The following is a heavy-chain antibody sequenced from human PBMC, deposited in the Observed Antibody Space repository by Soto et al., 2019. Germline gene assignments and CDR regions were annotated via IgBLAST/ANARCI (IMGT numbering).Heavy chain of an antibody. Sequence: VQLVESGGGLVQPGRSLRLSCAASGFTFDDYAMHWVRQAPGKGLEWVSGIRWNSGNIDYADSVKGRFTISRDNAKNSLYLPMSSLRAQDTALYYCAKDADFLGTGGFDYWGQGTLVTVSS. J-gene: IGHJ4*02. V-gene: IGHV3-9*01. D-gene: IGHD3-16*01. CDR1: GFTFDDYA. CDR2: IRWNSGNI. CDR3: AKDADFLGTGGFDY.